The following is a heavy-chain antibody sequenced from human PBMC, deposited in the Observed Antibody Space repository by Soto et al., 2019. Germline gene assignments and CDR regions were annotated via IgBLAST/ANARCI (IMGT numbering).Heavy chain of an antibody. V-gene: IGHV4-59*08. J-gene: IGHJ1*01. CDR2: IYYSGST. CDR1: GGSISGYY. Sequence: SETLSLTCTVSGGSISGYYWSWIRQPPGKGPEWIGYIYYSGSTNYNPSLTSRVTISVDTSKNQFSLKLSSVTAADTAVYYCARYQQYFQHWGQGTLVTSPQ. CDR3: ARYQQYFQH.